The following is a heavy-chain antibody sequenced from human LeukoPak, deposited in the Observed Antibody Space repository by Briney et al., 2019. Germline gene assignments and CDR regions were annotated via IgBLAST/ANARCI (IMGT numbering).Heavy chain of an antibody. CDR2: IYYSGST. Sequence: SETLSLTCTVSGGSISSGDYYWSWLRQPPGKGLEWIGYIYYSGSTYYNPSLKSRVTISVDASKNQFSLKLSSVTAADTAVYYCARDLAHYDILIGGIDYWGQGTLVTVSS. CDR3: ARDLAHYDILIGGIDY. V-gene: IGHV4-30-4*01. D-gene: IGHD3-9*01. J-gene: IGHJ4*02. CDR1: GGSISSGDYY.